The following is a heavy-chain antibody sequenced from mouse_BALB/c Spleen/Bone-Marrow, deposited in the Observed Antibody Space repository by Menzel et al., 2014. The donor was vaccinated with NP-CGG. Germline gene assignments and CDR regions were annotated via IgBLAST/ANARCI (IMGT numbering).Heavy chain of an antibody. CDR1: GFTFSSYT. Sequence: EVKVVESGGGLVQPGGSLKLSCAASGFTFSSYTMSWFRQIPEKRLEWVAYISNGGGTTYYPDTVKGRFTISRDNAKNTLCLQMSSLKSEDTAMYYCVRHSTMEVADYWGQGTTLTVSS. V-gene: IGHV5-12-2*01. CDR3: VRHSTMEVADY. CDR2: ISNGGGTT. D-gene: IGHD1-1*01. J-gene: IGHJ2*01.